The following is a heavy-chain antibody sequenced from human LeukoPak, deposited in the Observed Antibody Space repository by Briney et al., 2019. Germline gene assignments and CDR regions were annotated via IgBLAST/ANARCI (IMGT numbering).Heavy chain of an antibody. CDR3: ARGAPPDY. CDR1: AFMFTNYA. J-gene: IGHJ4*02. Sequence: GGSLRLSCAASAFMFTNYAMYWVRQAPGKGLEWAAFMSHDGSNEYYADSVKGRFTIFRDNSKNMVYLQMSSLRLEDTAVYYCARGAPPDYWGQGTLVTVSS. V-gene: IGHV3-30*04. CDR2: MSHDGSNE.